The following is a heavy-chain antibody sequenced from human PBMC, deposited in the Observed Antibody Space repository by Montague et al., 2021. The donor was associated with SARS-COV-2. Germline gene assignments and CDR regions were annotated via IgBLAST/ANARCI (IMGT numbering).Heavy chain of an antibody. D-gene: IGHD3-10*01. CDR1: GFTFSSYS. CDR2: ISSSSSYI. CDR3: ARDPLDYGLWSSGNYYNAYYYYYGMDV. J-gene: IGHJ6*02. Sequence: SLRLSCAASGFTFSSYSMNWVRQAPGKGLEWVSSISSSSSYIYYADSVKGRFTISRDNAKNSLYLQMNSLRAEDTAVYYCARDPLDYGLWSSGNYYNAYYYYYGMDVWGQGTTVTVSS. V-gene: IGHV3-21*01.